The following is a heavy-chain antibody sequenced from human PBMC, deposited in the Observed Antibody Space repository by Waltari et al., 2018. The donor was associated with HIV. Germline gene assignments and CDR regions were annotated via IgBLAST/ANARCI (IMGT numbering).Heavy chain of an antibody. D-gene: IGHD1-26*01. Sequence: QLQLQESGPGLVKPSEPLSLTCTVPGGPVSSSSYFWGWIRQPPGKGLEWIGRIYYTGRAYYNPSLKSRVTISVDTSKNQFSLKVTSVTAADTAVYYCARHALRVGAAYWNFDLWGRGTLVTVSS. CDR1: GGPVSSSSYF. CDR3: ARHALRVGAAYWNFDL. V-gene: IGHV4-39*01. CDR2: IYYTGRA. J-gene: IGHJ2*01.